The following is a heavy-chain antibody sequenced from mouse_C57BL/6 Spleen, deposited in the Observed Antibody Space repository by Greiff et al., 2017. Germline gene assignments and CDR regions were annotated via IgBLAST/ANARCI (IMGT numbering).Heavy chain of an antibody. Sequence: VQLQQSGPELVKPGASVRISCKASGYTFTDYYMNWVKQSHGKSLEWIGDINPNNGGTSYNQKFKGKATLTVDKSSSTAYMELRSLTSEDSAVYYCARRRDLVYDGYYGAMDYWGQGTSVTVSS. CDR3: ARRRDLVYDGYYGAMDY. V-gene: IGHV1-26*01. CDR2: INPNNGGT. CDR1: GYTFTDYY. J-gene: IGHJ4*01. D-gene: IGHD2-3*01.